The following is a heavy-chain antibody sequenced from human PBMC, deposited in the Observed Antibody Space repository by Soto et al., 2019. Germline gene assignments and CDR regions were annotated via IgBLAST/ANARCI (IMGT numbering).Heavy chain of an antibody. CDR1: GYSFTSYW. Sequence: PGESLKISCKGSGYSFTSYWIGWVRQMPGKGLEWMGIIYPGDSDTRYSPSFQGQVTISADKSISTAYLQWSSLKASDTAMYYCARSRGAVTTGPYFDYWGQGTLVTVSS. J-gene: IGHJ4*02. V-gene: IGHV5-51*01. CDR3: ARSRGAVTTGPYFDY. D-gene: IGHD4-4*01. CDR2: IYPGDSDT.